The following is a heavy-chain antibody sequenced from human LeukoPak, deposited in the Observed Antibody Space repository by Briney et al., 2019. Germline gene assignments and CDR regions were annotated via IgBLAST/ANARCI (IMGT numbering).Heavy chain of an antibody. CDR3: ARGTVTTDRYYCDY. V-gene: IGHV4-61*02. J-gene: IGHJ4*02. Sequence: SQTLSLTCTVSGGSISSGSYYWSWIRQPAGKEPEWIVRIHTSRSTNYNPSLKSRVTISVDTSKNQFSLNLSSVTAADTAVYYCARGTVTTDRYYCDYWGQGTLVTVSS. D-gene: IGHD4-17*01. CDR1: GGSISSGSYY. CDR2: IHTSRST.